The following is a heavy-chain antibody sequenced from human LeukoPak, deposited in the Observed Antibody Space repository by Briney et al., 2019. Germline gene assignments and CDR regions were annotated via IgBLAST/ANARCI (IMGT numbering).Heavy chain of an antibody. V-gene: IGHV1-2*02. D-gene: IGHD3-16*02. CDR2: INPNSGGT. CDR3: ARDFYDYVWGSYLPEDYFDY. J-gene: IGHJ4*02. Sequence: ASVKVSCKASGYTFTGYYMHWVRQAPGQGLEWMGWINPNSGGTNYAQKFQGRVTMTRDTSISTAYMELSRLRSDDTAVYYCARDFYDYVWGSYLPEDYFDYWGQGTLVTVSS. CDR1: GYTFTGYY.